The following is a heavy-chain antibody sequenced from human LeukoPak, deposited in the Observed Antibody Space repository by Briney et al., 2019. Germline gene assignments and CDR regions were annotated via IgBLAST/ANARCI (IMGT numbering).Heavy chain of an antibody. Sequence: GGSLRLSCAASGFTFSSYAMSWVRQAPGKGLEWVSAISGSGGSTYYADSVKGRFTISRDNSKNTLYLQMNSLRAEDTAVYYCARDRSGCFWFDPWGQGTLVTVSS. CDR1: GFTFSSYA. V-gene: IGHV3-23*01. D-gene: IGHD6-19*01. CDR2: ISGSGGST. J-gene: IGHJ5*02. CDR3: ARDRSGCFWFDP.